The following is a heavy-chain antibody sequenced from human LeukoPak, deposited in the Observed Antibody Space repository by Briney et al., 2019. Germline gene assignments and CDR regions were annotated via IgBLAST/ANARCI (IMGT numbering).Heavy chain of an antibody. CDR3: ARISGWYGWFDP. Sequence: ASVKVSCKASGYTFTGYYMHWVRQAPGQGLEWMGWINPNGGGTNYAQKFQGRVTMTRDTSISTAYMELSRLRSDDTAVYYCARISGWYGWFDPWGQGTLVTVSS. CDR1: GYTFTGYY. J-gene: IGHJ5*02. CDR2: INPNGGGT. V-gene: IGHV1-2*02. D-gene: IGHD6-19*01.